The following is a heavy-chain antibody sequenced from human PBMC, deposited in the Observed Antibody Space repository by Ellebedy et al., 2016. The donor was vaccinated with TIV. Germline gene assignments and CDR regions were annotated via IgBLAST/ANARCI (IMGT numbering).Heavy chain of an antibody. CDR1: GFTFSNYW. CDR2: INEDGSTT. D-gene: IGHD5-12*01. CDR3: ARRNPGGFDPFFDY. V-gene: IGHV3-74*03. J-gene: IGHJ4*02. Sequence: GESLKISCAASGFTFSNYWMHWVRQAPGKGLVWISSINEDGSTTTYGDAVRGRVTISRDNAKNTLYLQMNSLRGEDTAMYYCARRNPGGFDPFFDYWGQGTLVTVSS.